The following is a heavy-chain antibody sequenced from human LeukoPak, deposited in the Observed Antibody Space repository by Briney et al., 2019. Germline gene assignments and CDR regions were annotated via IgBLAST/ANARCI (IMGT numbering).Heavy chain of an antibody. CDR1: GYTFTGYY. D-gene: IGHD3-22*01. CDR2: INPNSGGT. J-gene: IGHJ4*02. CDR3: ARDYYYDSSGYYDY. V-gene: IGHV1-2*02. Sequence: ASVKVSCKASGYTFTGYYMHWVRQAPGQGLEWMGWINPNSGGTNYAQKFQGRVTMTRDTSISTAYMELSRLRSDDTAAYYCARDYYYDSSGYYDYWGQGTLVTVSS.